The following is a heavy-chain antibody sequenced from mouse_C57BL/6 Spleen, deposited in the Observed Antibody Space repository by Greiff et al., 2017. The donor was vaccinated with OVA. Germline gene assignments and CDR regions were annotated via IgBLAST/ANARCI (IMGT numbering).Heavy chain of an antibody. D-gene: IGHD2-2*01. CDR1: GYAFSSYW. Sequence: VMLVESGAELVKPGASVKISCKASGYAFSSYWMNWVKQRPGKGLEWIGQIYPGDGDTNYNGKFKGKATLTADKSSSTAYMQLSSLTSEDSAVYVCARGPYGYAYAMDYWGQGTSVTVSS. V-gene: IGHV1-80*01. CDR3: ARGPYGYAYAMDY. J-gene: IGHJ4*01. CDR2: IYPGDGDT.